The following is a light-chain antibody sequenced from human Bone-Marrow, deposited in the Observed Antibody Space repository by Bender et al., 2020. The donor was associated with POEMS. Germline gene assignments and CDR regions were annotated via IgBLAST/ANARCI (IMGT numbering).Light chain of an antibody. CDR2: DDK. CDR3: QSYDGSTVV. CDR1: SGGIVSNY. J-gene: IGLJ2*01. V-gene: IGLV6-57*01. Sequence: NFMLTQPHSVSESPGKTIKISCTRSSGGIVSNYVQWYQQRPGSSPTTVIYDDKQRAAGVPDRFSASIDSSSNSASLTISGLKTEDEADYYCQSYDGSTVVIGGGTKLTVL.